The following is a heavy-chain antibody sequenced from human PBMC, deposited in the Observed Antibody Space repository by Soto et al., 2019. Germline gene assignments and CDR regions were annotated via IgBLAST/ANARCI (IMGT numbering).Heavy chain of an antibody. J-gene: IGHJ4*02. CDR3: ARGLLGDGYNSGEYYFDY. Sequence: QVQLVQSGAEVKKPGSSVKVSCKASGGTFSSYAISWVRQAPGQGLEWMGGIIPIFGTANYAQKFQGRVTITADESTSTAYMELSSLRSEDTAVYYCARGLLGDGYNSGEYYFDYWGQGTLVTVSS. V-gene: IGHV1-69*01. D-gene: IGHD1-1*01. CDR2: IIPIFGTA. CDR1: GGTFSSYA.